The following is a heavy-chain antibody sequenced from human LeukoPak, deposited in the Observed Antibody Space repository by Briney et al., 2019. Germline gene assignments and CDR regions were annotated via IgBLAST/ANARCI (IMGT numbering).Heavy chain of an antibody. Sequence: SVKVSCTASGYTFSTYGISWIRQAPGQGLEWLGWISGYSDNTKYSEKVQGRVTMTKDTSTSTVYMELRSLRPDDTATYFCARGLAVAGIYMYWGQGTQITVSS. CDR1: GYTFSTYG. CDR2: ISGYSDNT. J-gene: IGHJ4*02. D-gene: IGHD6-19*01. V-gene: IGHV1-18*04. CDR3: ARGLAVAGIYMY.